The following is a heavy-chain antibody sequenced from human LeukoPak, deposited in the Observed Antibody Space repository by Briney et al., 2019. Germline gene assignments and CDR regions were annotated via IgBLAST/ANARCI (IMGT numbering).Heavy chain of an antibody. CDR2: IYPGDSDT. D-gene: IGHD3-22*01. CDR1: GYSFTSYW. J-gene: IGHJ3*02. V-gene: IGHV5-51*01. CDR3: ARRPHYYDSSAYAFDI. Sequence: GESLKISCKGSGYSFTSYWIGWVRQMPGKGLEWMGIIYPGDSDTRYSPSFQGQVTISADKSISTAYLQWSSLKASDTAMYYRARRPHYYDSSAYAFDIWGQGTMVTVSS.